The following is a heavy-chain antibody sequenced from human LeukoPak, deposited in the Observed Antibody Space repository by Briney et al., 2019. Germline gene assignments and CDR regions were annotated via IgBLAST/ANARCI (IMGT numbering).Heavy chain of an antibody. CDR2: IYYSGST. J-gene: IGHJ5*02. CDR3: ARVLLSNYDFWSGYSNWFDP. D-gene: IGHD3-3*01. Sequence: SETLSLTCTVSGRSLSSYYWSWIRQPPGKGLEWIGYIYYSGSTNYNPSLKSRVTISVDTSKNQFSLKLSSVTAADTAVYYCARVLLSNYDFWSGYSNWFDPWGQGTLVTVSS. CDR1: GRSLSSYY. V-gene: IGHV4-59*01.